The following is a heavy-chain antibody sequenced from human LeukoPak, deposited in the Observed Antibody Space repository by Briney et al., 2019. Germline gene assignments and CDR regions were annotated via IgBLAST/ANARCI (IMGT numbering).Heavy chain of an antibody. CDR2: IYYSGST. J-gene: IGHJ4*02. D-gene: IGHD3-22*01. Sequence: KPSETLSLTCTVSGASISSGDYLWSWIRQPPGMGLEWIGNIYYSGSTNYNASLKSRVTISIDTSKNQFSLNLSTVTAADTAVYYCARLYYDSSGPQDYWGQGTLVTVSS. CDR3: ARLYYDSSGPQDY. CDR1: GASISSGDYL. V-gene: IGHV4-30-4*02.